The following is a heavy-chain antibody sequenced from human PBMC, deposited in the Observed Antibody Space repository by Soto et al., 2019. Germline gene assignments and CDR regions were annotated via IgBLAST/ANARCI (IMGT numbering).Heavy chain of an antibody. CDR1: GGSVSSGSYY. V-gene: IGHV4-61*01. J-gene: IGHJ5*02. CDR2: IYYSGST. D-gene: IGHD5-12*01. Sequence: PSETLSLTCTVSGGSVSSGSYYWSWIRQPPGKGLEWIGYIYYSGSTNYNPSLKSRVTISVDTSKNQFSLKLSSVTAADTAVYYCARDNPDIANLDPWGQGTLVTVSS. CDR3: ARDNPDIANLDP.